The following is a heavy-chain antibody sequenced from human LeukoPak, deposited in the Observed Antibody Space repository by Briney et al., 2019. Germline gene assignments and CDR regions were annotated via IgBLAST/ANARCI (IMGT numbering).Heavy chain of an antibody. V-gene: IGHV1-69*05. CDR3: ARSRTIPAYSSSWYEDY. D-gene: IGHD6-13*01. Sequence: ASVKVSCKASGGTFSSYAISWVRQAPGQGLERMGGIIPIFGTANYAQKFQGRVTITTDESTSTAYMELSSLRSEDTAVYYCARSRTIPAYSSSWYEDYWGQGTLVNVSS. CDR2: IIPIFGTA. J-gene: IGHJ4*02. CDR1: GGTFSSYA.